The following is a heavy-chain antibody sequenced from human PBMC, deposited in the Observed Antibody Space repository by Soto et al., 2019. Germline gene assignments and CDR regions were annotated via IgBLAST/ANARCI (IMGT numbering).Heavy chain of an antibody. Sequence: QVQLVESGGGVVQPGRSLGLSCATSGFTFSSYAMHWVRQAPGKGLEWVAVISYDGSNKYYADSVKGRFTISRDNSKNTLYLQMNSLRAEDTAVYYCARDRIQLWSAMNYYYYYGMDVWGQGTTVTVSS. V-gene: IGHV3-30-3*01. J-gene: IGHJ6*02. CDR3: ARDRIQLWSAMNYYYYYGMDV. CDR2: ISYDGSNK. D-gene: IGHD5-18*01. CDR1: GFTFSSYA.